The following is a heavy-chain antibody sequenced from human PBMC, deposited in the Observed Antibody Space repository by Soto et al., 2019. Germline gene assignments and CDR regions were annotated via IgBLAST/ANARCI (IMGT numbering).Heavy chain of an antibody. CDR2: IVVGNGNT. CDR3: ATASAGYTFGFDL. CDR1: GFTFPTST. Sequence: GASVKVSCKASGFTFPTSTIQWVRQTRGHRLEWIGWIVVGNGNTNFAQDLRQRVTFSRDMSTSTAYMDVSTLRSDDTAMYYCATASAGYTFGFDLWGQGSLVT. J-gene: IGHJ4*02. D-gene: IGHD6-13*01. V-gene: IGHV1-58*02.